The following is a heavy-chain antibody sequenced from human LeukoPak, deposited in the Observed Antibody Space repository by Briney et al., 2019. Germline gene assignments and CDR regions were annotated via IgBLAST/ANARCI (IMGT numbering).Heavy chain of an antibody. CDR1: GGSFSGYY. J-gene: IGHJ4*02. D-gene: IGHD3-22*01. CDR3: ARRDYYDSSGFGN. Sequence: SETLSLTCAVYGGSFSGYYWSWIRQPPGKGLEWIGEINHSGSTNYNPSLKSRVTISVDTSKNQFSLKLSSVTAADTAVYYCARRDYYDSSGFGNSGQGTLVTVSS. CDR2: INHSGST. V-gene: IGHV4-34*01.